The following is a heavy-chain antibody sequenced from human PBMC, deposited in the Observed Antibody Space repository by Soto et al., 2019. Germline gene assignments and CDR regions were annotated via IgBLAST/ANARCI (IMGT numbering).Heavy chain of an antibody. CDR1: GFTFSDYY. J-gene: IGHJ4*02. Sequence: QVQLVESGGGLVKPGGSLRLSCAASGFTFSDYYMSWIRQAPGKGLEWVSYISSSGSTIYYADSVKGRFTISRDNAXNXXYLQMNSLRAEDTAVYYCARVRNVRYFDWSYGIDYWGQGTLVTVSS. D-gene: IGHD3-9*01. CDR2: ISSSGSTI. CDR3: ARVRNVRYFDWSYGIDY. V-gene: IGHV3-11*01.